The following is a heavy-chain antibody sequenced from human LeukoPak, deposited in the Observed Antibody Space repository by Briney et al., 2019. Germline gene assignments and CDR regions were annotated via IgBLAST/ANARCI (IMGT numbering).Heavy chain of an antibody. CDR2: IYYSGST. J-gene: IGHJ4*02. CDR1: GGSISSSSYY. V-gene: IGHV4-39*01. Sequence: PAETLSLTCTVSGGSISSSSYYSGWIRQPPGKGLEWIGSIYYSGSTYYNPSLKSRVTISVDTSKNQFSLKPSSVTAADTAVYYCARSISSFLFYFDEWGEGTLGTVSS. CDR3: ARSISSFLFYFDE. D-gene: IGHD2/OR15-2a*01.